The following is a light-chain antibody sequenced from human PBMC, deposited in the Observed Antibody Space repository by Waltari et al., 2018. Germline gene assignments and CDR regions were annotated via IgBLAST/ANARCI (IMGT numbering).Light chain of an antibody. CDR3: SSRNGRANQVV. J-gene: IGLJ3*02. CDR2: GKD. CDR1: SLRPYY. Sequence: SSELTQDPAVSVALGQTVRFTCQGDSLRPYYASWYQLKPGQAPVLVIYGKDKRPSGIPDRISGYSSGTTSSLTITGAQAEDEADYYCSSRNGRANQVVFAGGTKVTVL. V-gene: IGLV3-19*01.